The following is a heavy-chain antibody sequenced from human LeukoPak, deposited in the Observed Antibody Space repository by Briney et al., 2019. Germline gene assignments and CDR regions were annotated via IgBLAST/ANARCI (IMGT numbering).Heavy chain of an antibody. CDR3: ARGGGSYFSTDY. J-gene: IGHJ4*02. CDR1: GFTFSSYS. V-gene: IGHV3-21*01. Sequence: PGGSLRLSCAASGFTFSSYSMNWVRQAPGKGLEWVSSISSSSSYIYYADSVKGRFTISRDNAKNSLYLQMNSLRAEDTAVYYCARGGGSYFSTDYWGQGTLVTVSS. D-gene: IGHD1-26*01. CDR2: ISSSSSYI.